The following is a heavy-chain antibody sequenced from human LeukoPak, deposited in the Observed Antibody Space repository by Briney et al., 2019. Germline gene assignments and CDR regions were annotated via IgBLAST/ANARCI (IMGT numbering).Heavy chain of an antibody. J-gene: IGHJ4*02. CDR2: INPEGTST. CDR1: GIILSSNY. CDR3: ATVTSGH. Sequence: PGGSLSLSCAASGIILSSNYVQWVRQAPGEGLVWVSRINPEGTSTTYADSVKGRFTISRDNAKNTVYLQMNSLRAEDTAVYYCATVTSGHWGQGILVTVSS. V-gene: IGHV3-74*01. D-gene: IGHD4-17*01.